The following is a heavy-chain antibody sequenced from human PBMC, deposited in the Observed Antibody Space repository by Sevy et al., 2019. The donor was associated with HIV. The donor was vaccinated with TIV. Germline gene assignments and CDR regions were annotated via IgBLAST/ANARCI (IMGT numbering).Heavy chain of an antibody. D-gene: IGHD2-15*01. CDR3: VRDGGCSSSSCLLYFDY. V-gene: IGHV3-21*04. CDR1: GFTFSKYP. Sequence: GGSLRLSCVVSGFTFSKYPMNWVRQAPGKGLERVSSISSSSNYIYYVDSVKGGFTSSRDNAKNSLYLQMNSLRADDTAVYYCVRDGGCSSSSCLLYFDYWGQGILVTVSS. CDR2: ISSSSNYI. J-gene: IGHJ4*02.